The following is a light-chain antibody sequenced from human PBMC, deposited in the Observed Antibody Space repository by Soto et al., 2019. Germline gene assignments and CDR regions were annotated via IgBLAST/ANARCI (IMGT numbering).Light chain of an antibody. J-gene: IGKJ5*01. Sequence: EIVLTQSPATLSLSPGERATLSCRASQSVSSYLAWYQQKPGQAPRLLIYDASNRATGIPARFSGSGSGADFTLTISSLEPEDVAVYYGQQRSNWLITFGQRTRLEIK. CDR2: DAS. CDR1: QSVSSY. CDR3: QQRSNWLIT. V-gene: IGKV3-11*01.